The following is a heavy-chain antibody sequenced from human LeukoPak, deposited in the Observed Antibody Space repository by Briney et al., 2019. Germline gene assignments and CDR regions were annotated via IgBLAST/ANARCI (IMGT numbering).Heavy chain of an antibody. D-gene: IGHD3-22*01. CDR3: ARHNGFYYYDTYFDY. Sequence: SVKVSCKASGGTFSSYAISWVRQAPGQGLEWMGGIIPIFGTANYAQKFQGRVTITTDESTSTAYMELSSLRSEDTAVYYCARHNGFYYYDTYFDYWGQGTLVTVSS. CDR1: GGTFSSYA. CDR2: IIPIFGTA. V-gene: IGHV1-69*05. J-gene: IGHJ4*02.